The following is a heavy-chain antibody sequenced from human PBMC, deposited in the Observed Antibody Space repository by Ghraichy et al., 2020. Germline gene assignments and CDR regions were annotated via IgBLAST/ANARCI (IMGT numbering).Heavy chain of an antibody. CDR2: INYRGST. J-gene: IGHJ4*02. CDR1: GGSISSGDYY. Sequence: TLSLTCTVSGGSISSGDYYWSWIRQHSGRGLEWIGYINYRGSTYYNPSLKSRVTISVDTSKNQFSLMLNSVTAADTAVYYCARHHTSGLGTPFFDYWGQGTLVTVSS. CDR3: ARHHTSGLGTPFFDY. V-gene: IGHV4-31*03. D-gene: IGHD3-10*01.